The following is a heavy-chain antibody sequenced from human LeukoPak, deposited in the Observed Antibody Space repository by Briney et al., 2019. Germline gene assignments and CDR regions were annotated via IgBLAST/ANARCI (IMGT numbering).Heavy chain of an antibody. D-gene: IGHD1-1*01. CDR3: ARDLSRTGTTPPFDY. CDR2: ISSSSSYI. CDR1: GFTFSSYS. V-gene: IGHV3-21*01. Sequence: PGGSLRLSCAASGFTFSSYSMNWVRQAPGKGLEWVSSISSSSSYIYYADSVKGRFTISRDNAKNSLYLQMNSLRAEDTAVYYCARDLSRTGTTPPFDYWGQGTLVTVSS. J-gene: IGHJ4*02.